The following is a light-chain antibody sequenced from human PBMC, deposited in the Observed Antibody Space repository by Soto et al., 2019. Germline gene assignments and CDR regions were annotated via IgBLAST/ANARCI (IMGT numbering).Light chain of an antibody. Sequence: IQLTQSPSFLSASVGDRVTITCRASQGISSYLAWYQQKPGKAPKLLIYAASTLLSGVPSRFSGSGSGTDFTLTISSLQPEDFATYYCQQLNSYPLTFGQGTRLEIK. J-gene: IGKJ5*01. CDR1: QGISSY. CDR3: QQLNSYPLT. CDR2: AAS. V-gene: IGKV1-9*01.